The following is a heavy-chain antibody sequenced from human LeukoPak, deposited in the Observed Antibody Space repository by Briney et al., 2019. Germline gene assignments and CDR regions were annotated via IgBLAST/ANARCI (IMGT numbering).Heavy chain of an antibody. J-gene: IGHJ4*02. CDR3: ARVRRYYYDSSGPGYFDY. CDR1: GGSFSGYY. D-gene: IGHD3-22*01. V-gene: IGHV4-34*01. CDR2: INHSGST. Sequence: SETLSLTCAVYGGSFSGYYWSGIRQPPGKGLEWIGEINHSGSTNYNPSLKSRVTISVDTSKNQFSLKLSSVTAADTAVYYCARVRRYYYDSSGPGYFDYWGQGTLVTVSS.